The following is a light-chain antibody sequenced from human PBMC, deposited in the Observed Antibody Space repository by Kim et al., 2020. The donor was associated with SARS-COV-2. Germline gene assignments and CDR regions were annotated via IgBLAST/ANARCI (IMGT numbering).Light chain of an antibody. CDR2: GAS. J-gene: IGKJ4*01. V-gene: IGKV3D-7*01. CDR1: QSVSSSY. Sequence: EIVMTQSPATLSLSPAERATLSCRASQSVSSSYLSWYQQKPGQAPRLLIYGASTRATGIPARFSGSGSGTDFTLTISSLQPEDFAVYYCQQAYGVFGGGTKLDSK. CDR3: QQAYGV.